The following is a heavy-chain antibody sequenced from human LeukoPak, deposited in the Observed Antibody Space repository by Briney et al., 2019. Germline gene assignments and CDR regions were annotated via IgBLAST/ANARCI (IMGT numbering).Heavy chain of an antibody. CDR3: ATGGTDTYSNGMDV. J-gene: IGHJ6*02. D-gene: IGHD2-15*01. Sequence: PGGSLRLSCAASGFTFSSYEMNWVRQAPGKGLEWVSFISSSGSAIHYADSVRGRFTISRDNAKNSLYLQMNSLRAEDTAVYYCATGGTDTYSNGMDVWGQGTTVTVSS. CDR1: GFTFSSYE. V-gene: IGHV3-48*03. CDR2: ISSSGSAI.